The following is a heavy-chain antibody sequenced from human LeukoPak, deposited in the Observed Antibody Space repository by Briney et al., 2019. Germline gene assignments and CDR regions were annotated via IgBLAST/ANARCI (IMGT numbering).Heavy chain of an antibody. J-gene: IGHJ4*02. V-gene: IGHV3-21*01. CDR1: GFTFSTYS. CDR2: ISSSSSYI. Sequence: GGSLRLSCAASGFTFSTYSMNRVRQAPGKGLEWVSSISSSSSYIYYADSVKGRFTISRDNAKNSLYLQMNSLRAEDTAVYYCARFALKTPPTDWGQGTLVTVSS. CDR3: ARFALKTPPTD.